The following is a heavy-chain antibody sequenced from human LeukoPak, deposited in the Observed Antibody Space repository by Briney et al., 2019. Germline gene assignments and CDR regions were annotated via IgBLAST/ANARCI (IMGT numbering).Heavy chain of an antibody. CDR3: ARGARGYYDSGPTPWYFDY. CDR2: IIPIFGTA. Sequence: GASVKVSCKASGGTFSSYAISWVRQAPGQGLEWMGGIIPIFGTANYAQKFQGRVTITADESTSTAYMELSSLRSEDTAVYYCARGARGYYDSGPTPWYFDYWGQGTLVTVSS. D-gene: IGHD3-22*01. J-gene: IGHJ4*02. V-gene: IGHV1-69*13. CDR1: GGTFSSYA.